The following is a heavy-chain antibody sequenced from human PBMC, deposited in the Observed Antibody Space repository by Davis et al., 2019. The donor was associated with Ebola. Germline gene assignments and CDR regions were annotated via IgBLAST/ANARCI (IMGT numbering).Heavy chain of an antibody. CDR1: GGSISSYY. D-gene: IGHD4-23*01. V-gene: IGHV4-59*08. Sequence: SETLSLTCTVSGGSISSYYWSWIRQPPGKGLECIAYMFHSGNTLYNPSLRSRVTMSVDTSKNQFSLSLSSVTAPDTAVYYCARLGGGFSLVDQWGQGTLATVSS. CDR3: ARLGGGFSLVDQ. CDR2: MFHSGNT. J-gene: IGHJ4*02.